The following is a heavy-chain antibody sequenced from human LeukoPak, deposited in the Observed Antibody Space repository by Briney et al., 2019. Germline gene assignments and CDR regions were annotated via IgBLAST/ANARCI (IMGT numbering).Heavy chain of an antibody. Sequence: GGSLRLSCAASGFTFSTYAMHWVRQAPREGLEYVSGISGNGGRTNYVKSVKSRFTISRDNSKNTLYLQMGSLRAEDTAVYDCARGNVLTGYSRYWGQGTLVTVSS. CDR2: ISGNGGRT. V-gene: IGHV3-64*01. CDR3: ARGNVLTGYSRY. D-gene: IGHD3-9*01. CDR1: GFTFSTYA. J-gene: IGHJ4*02.